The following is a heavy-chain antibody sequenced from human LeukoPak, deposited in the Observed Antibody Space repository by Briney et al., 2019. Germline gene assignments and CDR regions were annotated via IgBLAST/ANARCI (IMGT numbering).Heavy chain of an antibody. CDR2: ISGSGGST. CDR3: ARAMGIVATIFDY. Sequence: GGSLRLSCAASGFTFSSYGMSWVRQAPGKGLEWVSAISGSGGSTFYADSVKGRFTISRDNSKNTLYLQMNSLRAEDTAVYYCARAMGIVATIFDYWGQGTLVTVSS. J-gene: IGHJ4*02. D-gene: IGHD5-12*01. CDR1: GFTFSSYG. V-gene: IGHV3-23*01.